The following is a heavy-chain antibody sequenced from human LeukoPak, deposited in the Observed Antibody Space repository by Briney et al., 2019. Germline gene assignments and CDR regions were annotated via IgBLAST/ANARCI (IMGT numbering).Heavy chain of an antibody. V-gene: IGHV4-34*01. CDR2: INHGGIT. CDR3: AISYAGHPLDY. Sequence: SETLSLTCAVYGGSFSGYYWSWIRQPPGRGLEWIAEINHGGITNYNPSLKSRVTISVDTSKNQFSLKLTSVTAADTAIYYCAISYAGHPLDYWGQGTLVTVFS. J-gene: IGHJ4*02. CDR1: GGSFSGYY.